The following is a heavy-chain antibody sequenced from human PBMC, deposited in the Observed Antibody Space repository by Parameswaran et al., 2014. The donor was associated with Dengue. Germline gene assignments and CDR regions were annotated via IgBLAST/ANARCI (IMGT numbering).Heavy chain of an antibody. D-gene: IGHD3-16*02. CDR2: IKSKTDGGTT. J-gene: IGHJ3*02. V-gene: IGHV3-15*01. Sequence: VRQMPGKGLEWVGRIKSKTDGGTTDYAAPVKGRFTISRDDSKNTLYLQMNSLKTEDTAVYYCTTRKYVWGSYRIPPFYAFDIWGQGTMVTVSS. CDR3: TTRKYVWGSYRIPPFYAFDI.